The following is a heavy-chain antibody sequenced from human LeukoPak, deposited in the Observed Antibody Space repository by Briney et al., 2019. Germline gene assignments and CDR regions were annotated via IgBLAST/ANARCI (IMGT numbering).Heavy chain of an antibody. CDR2: IIPIFGTA. J-gene: IGHJ6*02. V-gene: IGHV1-69*01. CDR1: GGTFSSYA. D-gene: IGHD6-19*01. Sequence: GASVKVSCKASGGTFSSYAISWVRQAPGLGLEWMGGIIPIFGTANYAQKFQGRVTITADESTSTAYMELSSLRSEDTAVYYYARSLTNIAVAGVYYYYGMDVWGQGTTVTVSS. CDR3: ARSLTNIAVAGVYYYYGMDV.